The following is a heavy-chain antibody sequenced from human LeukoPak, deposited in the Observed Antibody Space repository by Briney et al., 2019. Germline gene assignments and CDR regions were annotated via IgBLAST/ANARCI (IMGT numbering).Heavy chain of an antibody. CDR3: ARASMVRGVIITRYFDY. V-gene: IGHV1-69*04. Sequence: SVRVSCKASGGTFSSYAISWVRQAPGQGLEWMGRIIPILGIANYAQKFQGRVTITADKSTSTAYMELSSLRSEDTAVYYCARASMVRGVIITRYFDYWGQGTLVTVSS. D-gene: IGHD3-10*01. CDR2: IIPILGIA. J-gene: IGHJ4*02. CDR1: GGTFSSYA.